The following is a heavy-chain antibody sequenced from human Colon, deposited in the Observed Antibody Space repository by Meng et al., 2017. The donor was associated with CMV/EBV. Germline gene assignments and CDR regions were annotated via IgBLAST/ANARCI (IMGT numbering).Heavy chain of an antibody. V-gene: IGHV3-23*03. Sequence: GGSLRLSCAASGFTFSSYAMSWVRQAPGKGLEWVSVIYSGGSSTYYADSVKGRFTISRDNSKNTLYLQMISLRAEDTAVYYCAKDKERAAAGRYYYYYGMDVWGQGTTVTVSS. CDR2: IYSGGSST. CDR1: GFTFSSYA. CDR3: AKDKERAAAGRYYYYYGMDV. J-gene: IGHJ6*02. D-gene: IGHD6-13*01.